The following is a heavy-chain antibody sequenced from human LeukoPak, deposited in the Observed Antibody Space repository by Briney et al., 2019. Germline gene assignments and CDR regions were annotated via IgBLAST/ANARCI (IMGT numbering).Heavy chain of an antibody. CDR1: GFTFSSYA. V-gene: IGHV3-23*01. CDR2: VSGGGGST. D-gene: IGHD2-15*01. CDR3: AKSSEVVVAATLFDY. J-gene: IGHJ4*02. Sequence: GGSLRLSCAASGFTFSSYAMSWVRPAPGKGLEWVSGVSGGGGSTYYADSVKGRFTISRDNSKNTLYLQMNSLRAEDTAVYYCAKSSEVVVAATLFDYWGQGTLVTVSS.